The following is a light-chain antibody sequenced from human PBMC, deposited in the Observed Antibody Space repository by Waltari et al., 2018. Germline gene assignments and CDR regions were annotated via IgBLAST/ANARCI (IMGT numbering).Light chain of an antibody. CDR2: KAS. J-gene: IGKJ1*01. CDR3: QQYNGYST. V-gene: IGKV1-5*03. CDR1: QTLSTW. Sequence: DIQMTQSPSTLSASVGDRVTITCRASQTLSTWLAWYQQKPGKAPKLLIYKASNLKSGVPSRFSGSGSGTEFTLTISSLQPDDFATYYCQQYNGYSTFGQGTKVEI.